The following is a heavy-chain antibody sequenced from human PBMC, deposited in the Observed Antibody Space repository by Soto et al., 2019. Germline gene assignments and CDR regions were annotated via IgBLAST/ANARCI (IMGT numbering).Heavy chain of an antibody. CDR2: IFSNDEK. J-gene: IGHJ4*02. D-gene: IGHD3-3*01. CDR3: ARMSLHDFWSGYLFDY. V-gene: IGHV2-26*01. CDR1: GFSLSNARMG. Sequence: GSGPTLVNPTETLTLTCTVSGFSLSNARMGVSWIRQPPGKALEWLAHIFSNDEKSYSTSLKSRLTISKDTSKSQVVLTMTNMDPVDTATYYCARMSLHDFWSGYLFDYWGQGTLVTVSS.